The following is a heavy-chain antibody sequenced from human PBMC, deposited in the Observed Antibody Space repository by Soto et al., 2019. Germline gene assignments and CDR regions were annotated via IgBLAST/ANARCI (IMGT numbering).Heavy chain of an antibody. D-gene: IGHD2-2*01. V-gene: IGHV3-30-3*01. Sequence: QVQLVESGGGVVQPGRSLRLSCAASGFTFSSYAMHWVRQAPGKGLEWVAVISYDGSNKYYADSVKGRFTISIDNSKNTLYLQMNSLRAEDTAVYYCARKVGPDYYYYGMDVWGQGTTVTVSS. CDR1: GFTFSSYA. CDR2: ISYDGSNK. CDR3: ARKVGPDYYYYGMDV. J-gene: IGHJ6*02.